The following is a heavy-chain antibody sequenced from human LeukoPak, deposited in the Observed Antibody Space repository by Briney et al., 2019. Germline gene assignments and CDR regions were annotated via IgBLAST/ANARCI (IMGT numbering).Heavy chain of an antibody. CDR2: ISGSGGST. J-gene: IGHJ5*02. D-gene: IGHD2-15*01. CDR3: AKGRYCSGGSCYRFSWFDP. V-gene: IGHV3-23*01. CDR1: GFTFSSYA. Sequence: PGGSLRLSWAASGFTFSSYAMSWVRQAPGEGLEWVSSISGSGGSTYYADSVKGRFTISRDNSKNTLYLQMNSLRAEDTAVYYCAKGRYCSGGSCYRFSWFDPWGQGTLVTVSS.